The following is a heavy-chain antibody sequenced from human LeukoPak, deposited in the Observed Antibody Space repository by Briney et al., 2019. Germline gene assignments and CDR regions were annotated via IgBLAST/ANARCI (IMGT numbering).Heavy chain of an antibody. D-gene: IGHD6-13*01. CDR2: IDQGGSVR. CDR3: ARDPESSSFDL. J-gene: IGHJ4*02. CDR1: GFSFSTYW. Sequence: GGSLRLSCAASGFSFSTYWMSWVRQTPEKGLEFVANIDQGGSVRNYMDSLKGRCTISRDNAKKSLYLETNSLRADDTAVYYCARDPESSSFDLWGRGALVTVSS. V-gene: IGHV3-7*01.